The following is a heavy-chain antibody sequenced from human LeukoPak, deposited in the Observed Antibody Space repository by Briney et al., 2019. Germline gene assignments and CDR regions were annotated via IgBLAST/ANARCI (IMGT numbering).Heavy chain of an antibody. V-gene: IGHV4-39*01. J-gene: IGHJ1*01. D-gene: IGHD3-22*01. CDR2: IYYSGRT. CDR1: GDSVSRSDSY. Sequence: SETLSLTCSVSGDSVSRSDSYWDWIRQPPGKGLQWIGTIYYSGRTYYSPSLKGRVTMSVDTSNNQFSLNLRSVTAADTAVYYCARRRYYDGSGYLEWGQGTLLSVSS. CDR3: ARRRYYDGSGYLE.